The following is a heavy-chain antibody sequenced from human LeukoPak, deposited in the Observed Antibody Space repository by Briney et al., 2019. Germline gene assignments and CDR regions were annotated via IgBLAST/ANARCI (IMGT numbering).Heavy chain of an antibody. Sequence: PGGSLRLSCAASGFTFSSYEMNWFLQAPGKGLVWVSYISSSGSTIYYADSVKGRFTISRDNAKNSLYLQMNSLRAEDTAVYYCARDNDSSGWYVWFDPWGQGTLVTVSS. D-gene: IGHD6-19*01. J-gene: IGHJ5*02. V-gene: IGHV3-48*03. CDR3: ARDNDSSGWYVWFDP. CDR2: ISSSGSTI. CDR1: GFTFSSYE.